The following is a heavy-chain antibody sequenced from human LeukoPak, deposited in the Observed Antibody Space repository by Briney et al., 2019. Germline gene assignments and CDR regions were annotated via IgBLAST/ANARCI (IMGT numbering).Heavy chain of an antibody. Sequence: SETLSFTCGVSAYSITSGYYWAWVRQPPGKGLGWIGNIYHSGSTYYNPSLKSRVTISVDTSKNQFSLKLSSVTAADTAVYYCARRYSNYFFDYWGQGTLVTVSS. J-gene: IGHJ4*02. CDR3: ARRYSNYFFDY. CDR1: AYSITSGYY. D-gene: IGHD4-11*01. V-gene: IGHV4-38-2*01. CDR2: IYHSGST.